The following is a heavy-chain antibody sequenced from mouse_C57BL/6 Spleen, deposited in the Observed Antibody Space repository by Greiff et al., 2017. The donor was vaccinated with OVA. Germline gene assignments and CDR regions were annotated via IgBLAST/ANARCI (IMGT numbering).Heavy chain of an antibody. V-gene: IGHV5-17*01. CDR3: ARETRDWYFDV. CDR2: ISSGSSTI. CDR1: GFTFSDYG. Sequence: EVQLVESGGGLVKPGGSLKLSCAASGFTFSDYGMHWVRQAPEKGLEWVAYISSGSSTIYYADTVKGRFTISRDNAKNTLFLQMTSLRSEDTAMYYCARETRDWYFDVWGTGTTVTVSS. D-gene: IGHD3-1*01. J-gene: IGHJ1*03.